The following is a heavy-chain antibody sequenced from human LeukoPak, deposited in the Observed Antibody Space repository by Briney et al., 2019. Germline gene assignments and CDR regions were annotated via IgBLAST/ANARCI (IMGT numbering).Heavy chain of an antibody. Sequence: SVKVSCKASGGTFSSYAISWVRQAPGQGLEWMGGIIPIVGTANYAQKFQGRVTITADESTSTVYMELSSLRSEDTAVYYCARDACSSTICSAGGNWFDPWGQGTLVTVSS. CDR2: IIPIVGTA. CDR3: ARDACSSTICSAGGNWFDP. D-gene: IGHD2-2*01. CDR1: GGTFSSYA. J-gene: IGHJ5*02. V-gene: IGHV1-69*13.